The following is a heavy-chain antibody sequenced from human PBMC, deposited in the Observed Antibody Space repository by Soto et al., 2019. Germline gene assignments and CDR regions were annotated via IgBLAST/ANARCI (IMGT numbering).Heavy chain of an antibody. V-gene: IGHV1-2*04. CDR1: GYTFTGYY. J-gene: IGHJ4*02. CDR2: INPNSGGT. Sequence: ASVKVSCKASGYTFTGYYMHWVRQAPGQGLEWIGWINPNSGGTNYAQKFQGWVTMTRDTSISTVYMELSRLRSDDTAVYYCARGDILTGYYTSAPNFDYWGQGTLVTVSS. CDR3: ARGDILTGYYTSAPNFDY. D-gene: IGHD3-9*01.